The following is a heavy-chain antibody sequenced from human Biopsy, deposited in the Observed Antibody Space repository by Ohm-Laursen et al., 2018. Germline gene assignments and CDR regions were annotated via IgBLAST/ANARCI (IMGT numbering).Heavy chain of an antibody. V-gene: IGHV3-23*01. D-gene: IGHD2-2*02. CDR2: IGNTGAT. Sequence: SLRLSCTASGFTFRKYAMSWVRQAPGKGLELVSTIGNTGATFYADSVKGRFIISRDTSKNTVYLQMNSLRVEDTAVYYCAKARSGSSNSCYNYWGQGTLVIVSS. CDR1: GFTFRKYA. CDR3: AKARSGSSNSCYNY. J-gene: IGHJ4*02.